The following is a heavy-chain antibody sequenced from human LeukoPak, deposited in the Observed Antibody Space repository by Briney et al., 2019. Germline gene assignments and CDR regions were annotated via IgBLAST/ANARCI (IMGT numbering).Heavy chain of an antibody. CDR2: MNPNSGNT. Sequence: GASVKVSCKASGYTFTSYDINWVRQATGQGLEWMGWMNPNSGNTDYAQKFQGRVTMTRNTSISTAYMELSSLRSEDTAVYYCAGSPVQDSSSWYPYGMDVWGQGATVTVSS. V-gene: IGHV1-8*01. D-gene: IGHD6-13*01. CDR1: GYTFTSYD. J-gene: IGHJ6*02. CDR3: AGSPVQDSSSWYPYGMDV.